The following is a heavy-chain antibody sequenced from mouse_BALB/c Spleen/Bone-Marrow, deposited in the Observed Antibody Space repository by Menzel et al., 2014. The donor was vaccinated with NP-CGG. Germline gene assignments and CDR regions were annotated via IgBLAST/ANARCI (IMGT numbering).Heavy chain of an antibody. CDR3: AREATTGYYFDY. Sequence: VQLKQPGPELVKPGASMKISCKASGYSFTGYTMNWVKQSHGKNLEWIGLINPYNDGTNYNQKFKDKATLTVDKSSSTAYMELLSLTSEDSAVYYCAREATTGYYFDYWGQGTTLTVSS. J-gene: IGHJ2*01. CDR1: GYSFTGYT. D-gene: IGHD1-1*01. CDR2: INPYNDGT. V-gene: IGHV1-18*01.